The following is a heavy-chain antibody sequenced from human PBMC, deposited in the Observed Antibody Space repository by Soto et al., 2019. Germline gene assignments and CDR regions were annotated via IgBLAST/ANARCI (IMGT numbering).Heavy chain of an antibody. CDR3: ARRGYSYGLDV. J-gene: IGHJ6*02. V-gene: IGHV5-51*01. Sequence: GEPLKISCKGSGYNFATYWIAWVRQLPGKGPEWMGIIYPGDSDTSYSPSFQGQVTISVDKSIITAYLQWNSLKASDTAAYYCARRGYSYGLDVWGQGTKVTVSS. CDR1: GYNFATYW. CDR2: IYPGDSDT. D-gene: IGHD5-18*01.